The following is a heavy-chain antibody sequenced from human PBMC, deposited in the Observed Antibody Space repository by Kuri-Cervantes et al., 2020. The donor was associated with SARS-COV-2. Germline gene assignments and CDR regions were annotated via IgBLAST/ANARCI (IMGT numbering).Heavy chain of an antibody. CDR1: GGSISSYY. CDR2: IYHSGST. J-gene: IGHJ4*02. V-gene: IGHV4-59*12. Sequence: GSLRLSCTVSGGSISSYYWSWIRQPPGKGLEWIGYIYHSGSTYYNPSLKSRVTISVDRSKNQFSLKLSSVTAADTAVYYCATLSHSFLGYCSSTSCYNGDYWGQGTLVTVSS. D-gene: IGHD2-2*02. CDR3: ATLSHSFLGYCSSTSCYNGDY.